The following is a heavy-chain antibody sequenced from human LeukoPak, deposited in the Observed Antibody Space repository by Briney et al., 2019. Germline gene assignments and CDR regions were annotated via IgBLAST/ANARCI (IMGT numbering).Heavy chain of an antibody. CDR3: SLARYAD. V-gene: IGHV1-2*02. CDR1: GYTFNSYG. J-gene: IGHJ4*01. CDR2: INHKSGGT. D-gene: IGHD2-2*01. Sequence: GASVKVSCKASGYTFNSYGISWVRQAPGHGLKWMGCINHKSGGTNYAQKFQGRVTMPRDKSISTAYMERSGLRSDAPALLYVSLARYADWSQGTLAT.